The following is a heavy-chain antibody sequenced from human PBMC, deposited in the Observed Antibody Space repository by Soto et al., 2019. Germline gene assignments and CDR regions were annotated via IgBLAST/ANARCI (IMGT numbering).Heavy chain of an antibody. CDR3: AKSLDIVVVVAAISPLYGMDV. CDR2: ISGSGGST. CDR1: GFTFSSYA. J-gene: IGHJ6*02. V-gene: IGHV3-23*01. D-gene: IGHD2-15*01. Sequence: GGSLRLSCAASGFTFSSYAMSWVRQAPGKGLEWVSAISGSGGSTYYADSVKGRFTISRDNSKNTLYLQMNSLRAEDTAVYYCAKSLDIVVVVAAISPLYGMDVWGQGTTVTVSS.